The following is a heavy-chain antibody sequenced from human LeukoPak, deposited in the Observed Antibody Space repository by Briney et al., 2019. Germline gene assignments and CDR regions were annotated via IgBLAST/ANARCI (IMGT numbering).Heavy chain of an antibody. CDR3: ALLAVASDFDY. CDR2: IGSSGTNR. J-gene: IGHJ4*02. Sequence: PGGSLRLSCAVSEFPFCFYEMNWVRQAPGKGLEWVSNIGSSGTNRYYADSVKGRFSISRDNAKSSLYLQMNRLRVEDTAVYYCALLAVASDFDYWGQGALVTVSS. D-gene: IGHD6-19*01. CDR1: EFPFCFYE. V-gene: IGHV3-48*03.